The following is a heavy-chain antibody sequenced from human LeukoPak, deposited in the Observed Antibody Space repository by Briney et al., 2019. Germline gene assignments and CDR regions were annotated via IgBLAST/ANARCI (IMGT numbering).Heavy chain of an antibody. V-gene: IGHV4-61*02. CDR2: IYTSGST. J-gene: IGHJ5*02. Sequence: SETLSLTCTVSGGSISSGSYYWSWIRQPAGKGLEWIGRIYTSGSTNYNPSLKSRVTISVDTSKNQFSLKLSSVTAADTAVYYCARGVFLDDFWSGYYPSWFDPWGQGTLVTVSS. CDR1: GGSISSGSYY. D-gene: IGHD3-3*01. CDR3: ARGVFLDDFWSGYYPSWFDP.